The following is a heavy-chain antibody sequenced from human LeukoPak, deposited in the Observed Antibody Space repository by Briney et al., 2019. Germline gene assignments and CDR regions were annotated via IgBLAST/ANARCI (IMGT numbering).Heavy chain of an antibody. D-gene: IGHD6-19*01. CDR1: GFTFDDYA. J-gene: IGHJ4*02. V-gene: IGHV3-9*01. CDR3: AKDSIYNSGSTTNPLNYFDY. CDR2: ITWNSGSI. Sequence: GGSLRLSCAAPGFTFDDYAMHWVRQAPGKGLEWVSGITWNSGSIGYADSVKGRFTISRDNAKNSLYMQMNSLRAEDTALYYCAKDSIYNSGSTTNPLNYFDYWGQGTLVTVSS.